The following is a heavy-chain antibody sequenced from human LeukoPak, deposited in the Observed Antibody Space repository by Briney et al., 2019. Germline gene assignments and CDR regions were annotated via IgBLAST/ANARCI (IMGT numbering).Heavy chain of an antibody. D-gene: IGHD3-3*01. V-gene: IGHV3-23*01. CDR1: GFTFSSYE. CDR2: ISGSGGTT. Sequence: SGGSLRLSCAASGFTFSSYEMNWVRQAPGKGLEWVSSISGSGGTTYYADSIKGRFTISRDSSKDMLYLQMNRLRAEDTAVYYCARAGSIRFLEWLSNTASSNAFDIWGQGTMVTVSS. CDR3: ARAGSIRFLEWLSNTASSNAFDI. J-gene: IGHJ3*02.